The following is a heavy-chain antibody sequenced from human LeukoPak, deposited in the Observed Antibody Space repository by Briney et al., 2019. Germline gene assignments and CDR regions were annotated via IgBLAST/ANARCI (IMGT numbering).Heavy chain of an antibody. J-gene: IGHJ4*02. CDR2: ISSDGGST. D-gene: IGHD6-13*01. CDR3: ARVSSTWTLIDY. V-gene: IGHV3-64*01. CDR1: GFTFSSYA. Sequence: GGSLRLSCAASGFTFSSYAMHWVRQAPGKGLEYVSAISSDGGSTYYGNSVKGRFTISRDNSKNTLYLQMGSLRAEDMAVYYCARVSSTWTLIDYWGQGTLVTVSS.